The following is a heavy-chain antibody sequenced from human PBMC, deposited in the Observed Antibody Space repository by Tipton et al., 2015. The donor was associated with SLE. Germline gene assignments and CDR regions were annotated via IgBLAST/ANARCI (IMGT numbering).Heavy chain of an antibody. CDR3: ARGWLRGRNFDY. Sequence: TLSLTCTVSGYSISSGYYWGWIRQPPGKGLEWIGSIYHSGSTYYNPSLKSRVTISVDTSKNQFSLKLSSVTAADTAVYYCARGWLRGRNFDYWGQGTLVTVSS. V-gene: IGHV4-38-2*02. D-gene: IGHD5-12*01. CDR1: GYSISSGYY. J-gene: IGHJ4*02. CDR2: IYHSGST.